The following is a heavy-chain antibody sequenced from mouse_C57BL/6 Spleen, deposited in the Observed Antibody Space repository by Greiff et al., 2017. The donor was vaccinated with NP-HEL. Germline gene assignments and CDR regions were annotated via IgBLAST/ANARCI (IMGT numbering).Heavy chain of an antibody. J-gene: IGHJ4*01. CDR3: ASKGTTVVGYAMDY. V-gene: IGHV1-80*01. D-gene: IGHD1-1*01. CDR2: IYPGDGDT. CDR1: GYAFSSYW. Sequence: QVQLKESGAELVKPGASVKISCKASGYAFSSYWMNWVKQRPGKGLEWIGQIYPGDGDTNYNGKFKGKATLTADKSSSTAYMQLSSLTSEDSAVYFCASKGTTVVGYAMDYWGQGTSVTVSS.